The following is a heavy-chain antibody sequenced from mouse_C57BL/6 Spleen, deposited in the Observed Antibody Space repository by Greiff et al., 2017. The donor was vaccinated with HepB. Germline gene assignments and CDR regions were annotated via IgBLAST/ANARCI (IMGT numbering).Heavy chain of an antibody. D-gene: IGHD2-4*01. V-gene: IGHV1-82*01. J-gene: IGHJ2*01. Sequence: QVQLQQPGPELVKPGASVKISCKASGYAFSSSWMHWVKQRPGKGLEWMGRIYPGDGDTNYNGKFKGKATLTVDKSSSTAYMQLSSLTSEDSAVYFCAYYDYDGGYFDYWGQGTTLTVSS. CDR3: AYYDYDGGYFDY. CDR1: GYAFSSSW. CDR2: IYPGDGDT.